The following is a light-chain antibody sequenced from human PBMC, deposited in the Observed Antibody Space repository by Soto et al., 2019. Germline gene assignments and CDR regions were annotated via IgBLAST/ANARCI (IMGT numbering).Light chain of an antibody. J-gene: IGLJ1*01. Sequence: QAVVTQPPSASGTPGQRVTISCSGSRSNIGSKTVIWYQQLPGTAPKLPIYSNNQRPSGVPDRFSGSKSGTSASLSISGLQSEDEADYYCATWDDSLNGLFGTGTKLTVL. CDR3: ATWDDSLNGL. CDR2: SNN. CDR1: RSNIGSKT. V-gene: IGLV1-44*01.